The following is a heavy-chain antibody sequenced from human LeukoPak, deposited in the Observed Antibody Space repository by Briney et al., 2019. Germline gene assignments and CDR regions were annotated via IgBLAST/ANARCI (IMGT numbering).Heavy chain of an antibody. CDR3: AKEYCTNSVCHSLDY. Sequence: GGSLRLSCAASGFTFSSSGMHWVRQAPGKGLEWVAVISYDGSNKYYADSVKGRFTFSRDNSKNTLYLQMNSLRAEDTAVYYCAKEYCTNSVCHSLDYWGQGTLVTVSS. D-gene: IGHD2-8*01. J-gene: IGHJ4*02. CDR1: GFTFSSSG. V-gene: IGHV3-30*18. CDR2: ISYDGSNK.